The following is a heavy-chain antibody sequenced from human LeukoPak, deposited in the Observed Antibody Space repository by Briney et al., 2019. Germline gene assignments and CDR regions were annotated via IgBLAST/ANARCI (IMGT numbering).Heavy chain of an antibody. CDR1: GGSISSYY. Sequence: PSETLSLTCTVSGGSISSYYWSWIRQPPGKGLEWIGYIYYSGSTNYNPSLKSRVTISVDTSKNQFSLKLSSVTAADTAVYYCARAADTAMVTPFDYWGQGTLVTVSS. J-gene: IGHJ4*02. D-gene: IGHD5-18*01. V-gene: IGHV4-59*08. CDR2: IYYSGST. CDR3: ARAADTAMVTPFDY.